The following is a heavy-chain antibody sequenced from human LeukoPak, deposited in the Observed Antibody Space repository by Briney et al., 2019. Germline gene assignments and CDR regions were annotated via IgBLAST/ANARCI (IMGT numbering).Heavy chain of an antibody. CDR3: AKDADTATIIYWYFDL. CDR2: ISDDGSNT. D-gene: IGHD5-18*01. Sequence: GRSLRLSCTASGFTLSNFGMHWVRQAPGKGLEWVAVISDDGSNTYYADSVKGRFTISRDNSKNTLYLQLNSLRPEDTAVYYCAKDADTATIIYWYFDLWGRGTLVTVSS. CDR1: GFTLSNFG. J-gene: IGHJ2*01. V-gene: IGHV3-30*18.